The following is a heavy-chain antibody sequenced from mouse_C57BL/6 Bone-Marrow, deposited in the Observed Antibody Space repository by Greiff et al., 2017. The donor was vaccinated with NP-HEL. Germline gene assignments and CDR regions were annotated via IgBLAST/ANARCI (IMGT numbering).Heavy chain of an antibody. V-gene: IGHV1-50*01. J-gene: IGHJ4*01. CDR2: IDPSDSYT. CDR3: AKEATFYSDHYAMGY. D-gene: IGHD2-12*01. Sequence: QVQLQQPGAELVKPGASVKMSCKASGYTFTSYWMQWVKQRPGQGLEWIGEIDPSDSYTNYNQKFKGKSTLNVDTSSSTSYMQLSSLTSEDSAVYYCAKEATFYSDHYAMGYWCRGTSVTVTS. CDR1: GYTFTSYW.